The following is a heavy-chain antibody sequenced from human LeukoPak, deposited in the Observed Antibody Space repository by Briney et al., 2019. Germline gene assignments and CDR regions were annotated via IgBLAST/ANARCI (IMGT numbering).Heavy chain of an antibody. J-gene: IGHJ6*03. CDR3: ARVGVVVVPAAIWEYYYYYYVDV. V-gene: IGHV4-59*01. D-gene: IGHD2-2*02. CDR2: IYYSGST. Sequence: PSETLSLTCTVSGGSISSYYWSWIRQPPGKGLEWIGYIYYSGSTNYNPSLKSRVTISVDTSKNQFSLKLSSVTAADTAVYYCARVGVVVVPAAIWEYYYYYYVDVWGKGTTVTVSS. CDR1: GGSISSYY.